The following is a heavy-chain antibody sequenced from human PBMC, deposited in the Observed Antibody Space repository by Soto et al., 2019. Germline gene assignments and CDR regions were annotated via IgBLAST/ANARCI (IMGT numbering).Heavy chain of an antibody. CDR2: IYDNGIT. CDR3: ARTYDSNGYANEFDS. CDR1: GRSITSYY. V-gene: IGHV4-59*12. Sequence: QVVLQESGPGLVKPSETLSLTCSVSGRSITSYYWSWVRQHPGTGLEWIGYIYDNGITSQNPSLKSRVTMSADTSQNQFSLKLTSVTGADTAVYYCARTYDSNGYANEFDSWGQGILVTVTS. D-gene: IGHD3-22*01. J-gene: IGHJ4*02.